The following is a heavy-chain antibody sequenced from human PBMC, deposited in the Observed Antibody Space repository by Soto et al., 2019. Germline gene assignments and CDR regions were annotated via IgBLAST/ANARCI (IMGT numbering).Heavy chain of an antibody. D-gene: IGHD2-15*01. CDR1: GFAFSNAW. V-gene: IGHV3-15*01. CDR2: IKSKTDGGTT. CDR3: TSDYCSGGSGYLN. Sequence: GSLRLSCAASGFAFSNAWMSWVRQAPGKGLEWVGRIKSKTDGGTTDYAAPVKGRFTISRDDSKNTLYLQMNSLKTEDTAVYYCTSDYCSGGSGYLNWGKGTLVTVSS. J-gene: IGHJ4*02.